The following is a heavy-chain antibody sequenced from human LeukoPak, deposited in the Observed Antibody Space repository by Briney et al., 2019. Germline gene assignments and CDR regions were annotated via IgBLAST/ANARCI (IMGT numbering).Heavy chain of an antibody. Sequence: ASVKVSCKASGYTFTHYYIHWVRQAPGQGLEWMGWINPNSGGTNYAQRFKGRVTMTRDSSISTAYMNLNRLRSDDTAEYYCARSLTKLGIVVVPVASSYFYMDVWGKGTTVTISS. CDR1: GYTFTHYY. CDR2: INPNSGGT. J-gene: IGHJ6*03. CDR3: ARSLTKLGIVVVPVASSYFYMDV. V-gene: IGHV1-2*02. D-gene: IGHD2-2*01.